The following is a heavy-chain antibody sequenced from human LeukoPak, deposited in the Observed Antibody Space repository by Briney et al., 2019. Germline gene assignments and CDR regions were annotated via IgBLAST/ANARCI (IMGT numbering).Heavy chain of an antibody. CDR1: GFTFSSYA. D-gene: IGHD3-22*01. CDR2: ISGSGGST. J-gene: IGHJ4*02. V-gene: IGHV3-23*01. CDR3: AKGEYYYDSSGYYYGFDY. Sequence: PGGSLRLSCAASGFTFSSYAMGWVRQAPGKGLEWVSAISGSGGSTYYADSVKGRFTISRDNSKNTLYLQMNSLRAEDTAVYYCAKGEYYYDSSGYYYGFDYWGQGTLVTVSS.